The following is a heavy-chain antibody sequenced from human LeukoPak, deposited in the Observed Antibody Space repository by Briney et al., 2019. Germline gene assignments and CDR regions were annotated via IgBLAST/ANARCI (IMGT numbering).Heavy chain of an antibody. CDR2: ISSNGGST. J-gene: IGHJ6*04. Sequence: GGSLRLSCSASGFTFSSYAMHWVRQAPGKGLEYVSAISSNGGSTYYVDSVKGRFTISRDNSKNTLYLQMSSLRAEDTAVYYCVNSDGCSSTSCRGTALGWNYYYGMDVWGKGTTVTVSS. D-gene: IGHD2-2*01. V-gene: IGHV3-64D*06. CDR3: VNSDGCSSTSCRGTALGWNYYYGMDV. CDR1: GFTFSSYA.